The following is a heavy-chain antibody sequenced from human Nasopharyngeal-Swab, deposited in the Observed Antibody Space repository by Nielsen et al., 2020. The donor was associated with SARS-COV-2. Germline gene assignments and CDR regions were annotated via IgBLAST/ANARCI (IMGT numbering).Heavy chain of an antibody. V-gene: IGHV6-1*01. CDR3: ARDEGAHNS. CDR2: TYYRSEWYN. CDR1: GDRVSNDRVA. Sequence: SQTLSLTCAISGDRVSNDRVAWNSLRQSPSRGLEWLGRTYYRSEWYNDYAVSVKSRITIKPDPSTNQFSLQLNSVTPEDTAVYYCARDEGAHNSWGQGTLVTVSS. J-gene: IGHJ4*02. D-gene: IGHD3-16*01.